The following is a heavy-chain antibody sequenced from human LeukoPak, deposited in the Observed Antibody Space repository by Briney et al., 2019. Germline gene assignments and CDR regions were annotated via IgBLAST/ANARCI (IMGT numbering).Heavy chain of an antibody. CDR1: GYTFTGYY. CDR2: INPNSGGT. CDR3: ARDRSRVSSSGHFDY. D-gene: IGHD6-13*01. J-gene: IGHJ4*02. Sequence: ASVTVSCKASGYTFTGYYMHWVRQAPGQGLEWMGWINPNSGGTNYAQKFQGRVTMTRDTSISTAYMELSRLRSDDTAVYYCARDRSRVSSSGHFDYWGQGTLVTVSS. V-gene: IGHV1-2*02.